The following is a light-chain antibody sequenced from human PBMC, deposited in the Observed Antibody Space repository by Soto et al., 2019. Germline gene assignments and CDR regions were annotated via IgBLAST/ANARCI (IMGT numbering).Light chain of an antibody. J-gene: IGKJ4*01. CDR3: QQYNNWPPLT. Sequence: EIVLTQSPGSLSLSPGERATLSCRASETVNSNYLAWYQHKRGQAPRLLIYGASTRATGIPARFSGSGSGTEFTLTISSLQSEDFAVYYCQQYNNWPPLTFGGGTKMDIK. CDR2: GAS. V-gene: IGKV3-15*01. CDR1: ETVNSNY.